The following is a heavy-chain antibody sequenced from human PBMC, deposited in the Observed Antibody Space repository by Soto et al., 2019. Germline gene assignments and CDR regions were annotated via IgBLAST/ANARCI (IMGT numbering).Heavy chain of an antibody. V-gene: IGHV3-21*01. CDR1: GFTFSSYS. Sequence: EVELVESGGGLVKPGGSLRLSCAASGFTFSSYSMNWVRQAPGKGLEWVSSITSSSSYIYYEDSVKGRFTISRDNAKNSLYLQMDSLRAEETAVYYCASRHSGMDVWGQGTTVTVSS. CDR2: ITSSSSYI. CDR3: ASRHSGMDV. J-gene: IGHJ6*02.